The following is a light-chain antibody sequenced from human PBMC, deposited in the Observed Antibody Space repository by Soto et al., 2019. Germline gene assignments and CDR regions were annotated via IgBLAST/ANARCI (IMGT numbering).Light chain of an antibody. CDR2: GAS. CDR1: QSVSSSS. CDR3: QQYGSSPPFT. Sequence: IVLTQSPGTLSLSPGESATLSCRASQSVSSSSLAWYQQKPGQAPRLLIYGASSRATGIPDRFGGSGSGTDFTLTISRLEPEDFAVYYCQQYGSSPPFTFGQGTKVDI. J-gene: IGKJ1*01. V-gene: IGKV3-20*01.